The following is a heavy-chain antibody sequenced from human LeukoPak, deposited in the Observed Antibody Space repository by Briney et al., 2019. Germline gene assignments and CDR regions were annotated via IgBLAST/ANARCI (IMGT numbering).Heavy chain of an antibody. CDR1: GGSISSYY. J-gene: IGHJ6*02. D-gene: IGHD6-6*01. CDR3: ARKVVAAPIPYYYCGMDV. CDR2: IYYSGST. Sequence: SETLSLTCTVSGGSISSYYWRWIRQPPGKGLEWIGSIYYSGSTYYNPSRKSRVTISVDTSKNQFSLKLSSVTAADTAVYYCARKVVAAPIPYYYCGMDVWGQGTTVTVSS. V-gene: IGHV4-59*05.